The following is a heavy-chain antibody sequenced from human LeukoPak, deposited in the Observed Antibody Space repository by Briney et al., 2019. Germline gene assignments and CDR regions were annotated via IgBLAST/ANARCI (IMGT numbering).Heavy chain of an antibody. CDR3: ARDPWFGGGTPY. CDR1: GGSFSGYY. V-gene: IGHV4-34*01. Sequence: SETLSLTCAVYGGSFSGYYWSWIRQPPGKGLEWIGEINHSGSTNYNPSLKSRVTISVDTSKNQFSLKLSSVTAADTAVYYCARDPWFGGGTPYWGQGTLVTVSS. D-gene: IGHD3-10*01. J-gene: IGHJ4*02. CDR2: INHSGST.